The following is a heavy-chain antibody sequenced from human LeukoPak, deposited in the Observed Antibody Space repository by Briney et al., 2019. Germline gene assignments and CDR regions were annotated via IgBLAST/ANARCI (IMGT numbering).Heavy chain of an antibody. CDR1: VYTFTTYY. D-gene: IGHD5-24*01. CDR3: ARAVEMTTRPCGMGV. J-gene: IGHJ6*02. CDR2: IHPRGCGT. V-gene: IGHV1-46*01. Sequence: ASVTVSRKASVYTFTTYYIHWVRQAPGQGLEWMGVIHPRGCGTSYAQKFKRRVTMTRNTSTSTVYTELSSLISDETAVYYCARAVEMTTRPCGMGVWGQGTTVTVSS.